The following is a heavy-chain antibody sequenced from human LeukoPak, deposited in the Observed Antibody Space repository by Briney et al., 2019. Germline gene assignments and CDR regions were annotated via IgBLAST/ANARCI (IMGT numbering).Heavy chain of an antibody. Sequence: GGSLRLSCAASGFTFGSYWMFWVRQGPGKGLVWVSRINSDGSYTAYADSVKGRFSISRDNAKNTLYLQMNSLRAEDTAVYYCVRGLGDYWGQGTLVTVSS. CDR1: GFTFGSYW. CDR2: INSDGSYT. V-gene: IGHV3-74*01. CDR3: VRGLGDY. D-gene: IGHD4-11*01. J-gene: IGHJ4*02.